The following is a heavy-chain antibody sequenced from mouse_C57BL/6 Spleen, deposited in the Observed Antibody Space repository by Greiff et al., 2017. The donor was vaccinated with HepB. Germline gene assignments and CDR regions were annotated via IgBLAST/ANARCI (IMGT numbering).Heavy chain of an antibody. Sequence: QVQLQQSGAELARPGASVKLSCKASGYTFTSYGISWVKQRTGEGLEWIGEIYPRSGNTYSNEKFKGKATLTADKSSSTAYMELRSLTSADSAVDYCAPFYYDYDDPAWFAYWGQGTLVTVSA. V-gene: IGHV1-81*01. J-gene: IGHJ3*01. D-gene: IGHD2-4*01. CDR2: IYPRSGNT. CDR1: GYTFTSYG. CDR3: APFYYDYDDPAWFAY.